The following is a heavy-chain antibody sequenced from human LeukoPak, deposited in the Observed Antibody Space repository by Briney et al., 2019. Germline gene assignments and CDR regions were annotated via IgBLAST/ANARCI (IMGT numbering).Heavy chain of an antibody. CDR3: ARDGSNSWYKGGFDF. J-gene: IGHJ4*02. Sequence: SETLSLTCTVSGGSLSTYYWSWIRQPPGKGLEWIGYIYHSGSTTYNPSLESRVTISVDTSKNQFSLKLSSVTAADTAVYYCARDGSNSWYKGGFDFWGQGTLVTVSS. CDR1: GGSLSTYY. V-gene: IGHV4-59*12. D-gene: IGHD6-13*01. CDR2: IYHSGST.